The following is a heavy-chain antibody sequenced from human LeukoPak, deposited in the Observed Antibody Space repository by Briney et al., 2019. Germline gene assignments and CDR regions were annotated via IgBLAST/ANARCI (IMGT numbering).Heavy chain of an antibody. D-gene: IGHD2-2*01. V-gene: IGHV4-30-4*01. CDR1: GGSISSGDYY. J-gene: IGHJ6*03. Sequence: SETLSLTCTVSGGSISSGDYYWSWIRQPPGKGLEWIGYIYYSGSTYYNPSLKSRVTISVDTSKNQFSLKLSSVTAADTAVYYCARPLYCSSTSCYPYYMDVWGKGTTVTVSS. CDR2: IYYSGST. CDR3: ARPLYCSSTSCYPYYMDV.